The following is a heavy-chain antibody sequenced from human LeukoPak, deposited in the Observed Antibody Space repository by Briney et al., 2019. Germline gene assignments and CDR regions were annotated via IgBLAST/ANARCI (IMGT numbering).Heavy chain of an antibody. J-gene: IGHJ4*02. Sequence: PGGALSLSCAASGFTVISNYMSWVRQAPGKGLEWVSVIYSGGSTYYADSVKGRFTISRDNSKNTLYLQMNSLRAEDTAVYYCVRGDYGDYTLFDYWGQGTLVTVSS. V-gene: IGHV3-53*01. CDR2: IYSGGST. CDR3: VRGDYGDYTLFDY. D-gene: IGHD4-17*01. CDR1: GFTVISNY.